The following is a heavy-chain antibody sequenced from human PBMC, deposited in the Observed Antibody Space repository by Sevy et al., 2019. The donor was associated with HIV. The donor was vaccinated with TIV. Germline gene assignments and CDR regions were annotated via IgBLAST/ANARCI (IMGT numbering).Heavy chain of an antibody. J-gene: IGHJ6*03. V-gene: IGHV3-64D*06. CDR1: GFTFSSYA. CDR3: VKELGYCSSTSCLKYYYYYMDV. CDR2: ISSNGGST. D-gene: IGHD2-2*01. Sequence: GGSLRLSCSASGFTFSSYAMHWVRQAPGKGLEYVSAISSNGGSTYYADSVKGRFTMSRDNSKNTLYLQMSSLRAQDTAVYYCVKELGYCSSTSCLKYYYYYMDVWGKGTTVTVSS.